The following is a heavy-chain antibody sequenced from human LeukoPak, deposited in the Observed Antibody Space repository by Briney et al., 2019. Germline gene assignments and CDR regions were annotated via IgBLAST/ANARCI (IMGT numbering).Heavy chain of an antibody. CDR1: GYTLTELS. CDR2: FDPEDGET. Sequence: ASVKVSCKVSGYTLTELSMHWVRQAPGKGLEWMGGFDPEDGETIYAQKFQGRVTMTEDTSTDTAYMELSSLRSEDTAVYYCATLWFGELLTSIDYWGQGTLVTVSS. J-gene: IGHJ4*02. V-gene: IGHV1-24*01. D-gene: IGHD3-10*01. CDR3: ATLWFGELLTSIDY.